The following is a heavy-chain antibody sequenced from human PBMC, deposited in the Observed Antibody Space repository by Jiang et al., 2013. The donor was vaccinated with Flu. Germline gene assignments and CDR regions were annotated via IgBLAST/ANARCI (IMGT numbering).Heavy chain of an antibody. D-gene: IGHD2-8*02. J-gene: IGHJ2*01. Sequence: SCKASGYTFTGYYMHWVRQAPGQGLEWMGRINPNSGGTNYAQRFQGRVTMTRDTSISTAYMELSRLRSDDTAVYYCAMTTGGGWYFDLWGRGTLVTVSS. V-gene: IGHV1-2*06. CDR3: AMTTGGGWYFDL. CDR1: GYTFTGYY. CDR2: INPNSGGT.